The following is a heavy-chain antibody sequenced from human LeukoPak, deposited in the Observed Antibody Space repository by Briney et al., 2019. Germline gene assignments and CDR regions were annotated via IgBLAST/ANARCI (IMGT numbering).Heavy chain of an antibody. CDR1: GFTFSSYA. D-gene: IGHD3-22*01. CDR3: AKDRVSYYYDSSGYYYESTLRKRNWFDP. V-gene: IGHV3-23*01. J-gene: IGHJ5*02. Sequence: GGSLRLSCAASGFTFSSYAMSWVRQAPGEGLEWVSAISGSGGSTYYADSVKGRFTISRDNSKNTLYLQMNSLRAEDTAVYYCAKDRVSYYYDSSGYYYESTLRKRNWFDPWGQGTLVTVSS. CDR2: ISGSGGST.